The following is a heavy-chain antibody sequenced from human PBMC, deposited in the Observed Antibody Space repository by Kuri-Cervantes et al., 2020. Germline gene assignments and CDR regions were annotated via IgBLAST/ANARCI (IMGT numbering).Heavy chain of an antibody. Sequence: GESLKISCAASGFTFSSYGMHWVRQAPGKGLEWVAVISYDGSNKYYADSVKGRFTISRDNSKNTLYLQMNSPRAEDTAVYYCARGNRGQRLVVLTSWPDYWGQGTLVTVSS. CDR3: ARGNRGQRLVVLTSWPDY. D-gene: IGHD6-13*01. CDR2: ISYDGSNK. J-gene: IGHJ4*02. V-gene: IGHV3-30*03. CDR1: GFTFSSYG.